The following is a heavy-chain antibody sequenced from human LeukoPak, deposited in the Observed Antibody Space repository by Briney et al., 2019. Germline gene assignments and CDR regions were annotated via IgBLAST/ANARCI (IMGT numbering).Heavy chain of an antibody. Sequence: GGSLRLSCAASGFTFSSYEMNWVRQAPGEGLEWVSYISSSGSTIYYADSVKGRFTISRDNAKNSLYLQMNSLRAEDTAVYYCAREVSVTGYYFDYWGQGTLVTVSS. CDR2: ISSSGSTI. CDR3: AREVSVTGYYFDY. CDR1: GFTFSSYE. D-gene: IGHD2-21*02. J-gene: IGHJ4*02. V-gene: IGHV3-48*03.